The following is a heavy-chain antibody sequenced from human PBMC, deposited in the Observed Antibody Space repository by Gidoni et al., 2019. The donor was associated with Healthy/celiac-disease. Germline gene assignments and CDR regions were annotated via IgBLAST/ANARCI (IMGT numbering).Heavy chain of an antibody. V-gene: IGHV3-30-3*01. Sequence: QVQLVESGGGVVQPGRSLRLSCAASGFTFSSYAMHWVRQAPGKGLEWVAVISYDGSNKYYADSVKGRFTISRDNSKNTLYLQMNSLRAEDTAVYYCARNSKDFGVAKNWFDPWGQGTLVTVSS. CDR3: ARNSKDFGVAKNWFDP. J-gene: IGHJ5*02. CDR1: GFTFSSYA. CDR2: ISYDGSNK. D-gene: IGHD3-3*01.